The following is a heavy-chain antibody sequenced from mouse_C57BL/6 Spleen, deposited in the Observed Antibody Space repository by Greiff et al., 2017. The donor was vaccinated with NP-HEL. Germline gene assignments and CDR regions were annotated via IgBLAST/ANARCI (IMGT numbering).Heavy chain of an antibody. J-gene: IGHJ3*01. CDR2: ISYSGST. Sequence: VQLKHSGPGLAKPSQTLSLTCSVTGYSITSDYWNWIRKFPGNKLEYMGYISYSGSTYYNPSLNSRISITRDTSKNQYYLQLNSVTTEDTATYYCASHYYYGSSFFAYWGQGTLVTVSA. CDR3: ASHYYYGSSFFAY. CDR1: GYSITSDY. D-gene: IGHD1-1*01. V-gene: IGHV3-8*01.